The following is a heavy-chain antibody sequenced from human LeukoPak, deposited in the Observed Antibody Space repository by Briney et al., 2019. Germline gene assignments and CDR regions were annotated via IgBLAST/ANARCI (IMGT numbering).Heavy chain of an antibody. CDR2: INWNGGST. V-gene: IGHV3-20*04. CDR1: GFTFSSYA. J-gene: IGHJ4*02. D-gene: IGHD3-10*01. Sequence: GGSLRLSCAASGFTFSSYAMSWVRQAPGKGLEWVSGINWNGGSTGYADSVKGRFTISRDNAKNSLYLQMNSLRAEDTALYYCARVHYYGSGFYFDYWGQGTLATVSS. CDR3: ARVHYYGSGFYFDY.